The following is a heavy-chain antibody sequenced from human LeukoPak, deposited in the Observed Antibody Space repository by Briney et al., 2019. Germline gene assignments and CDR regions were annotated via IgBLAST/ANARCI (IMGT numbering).Heavy chain of an antibody. Sequence: GGSLSLSCAASGFTFSSYGMSWVRQAPGKGLEWVSAISGSGGSTYYADSVKGRFTISRDNSKNTLYLQMNSLRAEDTAVYYCAKFFTGEYVRAFDVWGQGTMVTVSS. J-gene: IGHJ3*01. V-gene: IGHV3-23*01. D-gene: IGHD3-10*02. CDR1: GFTFSSYG. CDR2: ISGSGGST. CDR3: AKFFTGEYVRAFDV.